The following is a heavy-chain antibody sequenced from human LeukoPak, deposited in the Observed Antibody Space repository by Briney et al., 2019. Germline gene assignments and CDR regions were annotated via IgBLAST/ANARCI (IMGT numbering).Heavy chain of an antibody. J-gene: IGHJ4*02. CDR2: INWNGGST. CDR3: ARDSGTGYSSGWSRGPHFDY. CDR1: GFTFDDYG. D-gene: IGHD6-19*01. Sequence: GGSLRLSCAASGFTFDDYGMSWVRQAPGKGLEWVSGINWNGGSTGYADSVKGRFTISRDNAKNSLYLQMNSLRAEDTAVYYCARDSGTGYSSGWSRGPHFDYWGQGTLVTVSS. V-gene: IGHV3-20*04.